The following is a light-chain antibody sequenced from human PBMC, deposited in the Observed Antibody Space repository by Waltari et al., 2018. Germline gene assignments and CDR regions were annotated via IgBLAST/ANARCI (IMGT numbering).Light chain of an antibody. CDR3: QQYNVWPYT. Sequence: DIQMTQSPSSLSASVGDRVTITCRASQSISSYLNWYQQKPGKAPKLLIYAASSLQSGVPSRFSGSGSGTEFTLTISSLQSEDFAVYYCQQYNVWPYTFGQGTKLEIK. CDR2: AAS. CDR1: QSISSY. V-gene: IGKV1-39*01. J-gene: IGKJ2*01.